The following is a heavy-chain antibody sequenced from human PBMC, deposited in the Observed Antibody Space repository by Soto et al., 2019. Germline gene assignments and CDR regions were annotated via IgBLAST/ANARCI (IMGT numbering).Heavy chain of an antibody. Sequence: QVHLVESGGGMVKPGEPLRISCAASRFSFRDYFMSWIRQAPGKGLEWISYIGPYGNTIYYADSVKGRFVISRDDTTNSLFLQMGNLRADDTAVYYCARDDYTYGVSWGQGTLVTVSS. CDR2: IGPYGNTI. V-gene: IGHV3-11*01. J-gene: IGHJ5*02. CDR3: ARDDYTYGVS. D-gene: IGHD3-16*01. CDR1: RFSFRDYF.